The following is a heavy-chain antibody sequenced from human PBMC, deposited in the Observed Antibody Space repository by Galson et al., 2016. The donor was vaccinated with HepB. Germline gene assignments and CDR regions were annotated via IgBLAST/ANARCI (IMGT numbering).Heavy chain of an antibody. CDR1: GYTFSDYG. V-gene: IGHV1-18*01. Sequence: SVKVSCKASGYTFSDYGISWVRQAPGQGLEWMGWISGNNGNTNYAQKFQGRVTLTTDTSTSTAYMELRSLRSDDTAVYYCARDGVNDYIWGSYPRYGMDVWGKGTTVSVSS. CDR3: ARDGVNDYIWGSYPRYGMDV. CDR2: ISGNNGNT. D-gene: IGHD3-16*02. J-gene: IGHJ6*04.